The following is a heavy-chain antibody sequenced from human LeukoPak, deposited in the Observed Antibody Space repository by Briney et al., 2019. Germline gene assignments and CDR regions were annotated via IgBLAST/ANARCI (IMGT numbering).Heavy chain of an antibody. J-gene: IGHJ5*02. CDR1: GFTFSSYA. D-gene: IGHD3-22*01. V-gene: IGHV3-23*01. CDR3: AKAPRYYYDT. Sequence: GALRLSCAASGFTFSSYAMSWVRQAPGKGLEWVSAISGSGGSTYYADSVKGRFTISRDNSKNTLYLQMSSLRAEDTAVYYCAKAPRYYYDTWGQGTLVTVSS. CDR2: ISGSGGST.